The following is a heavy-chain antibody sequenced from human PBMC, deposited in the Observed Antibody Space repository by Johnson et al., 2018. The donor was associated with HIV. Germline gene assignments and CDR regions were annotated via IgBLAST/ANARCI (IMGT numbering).Heavy chain of an antibody. CDR2: IKSKTDGGTT. V-gene: IGHV3-15*01. CDR1: GFSFSNAW. D-gene: IGHD2-2*01. Sequence: VKLVESGGGLVKPGGSLRLSCAASGFSFSNAWMSWVRQAPGKGLEWVGRIKSKTDGGTTDYAAPVKGNFTISRDDSKNTLYLQMNSLKTEDTAVYYCTTECRSTSCTHAFDIWGQGTMVTVSS. J-gene: IGHJ3*02. CDR3: TTECRSTSCTHAFDI.